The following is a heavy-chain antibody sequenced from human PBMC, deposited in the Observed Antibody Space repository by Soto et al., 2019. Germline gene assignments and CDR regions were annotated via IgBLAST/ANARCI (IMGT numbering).Heavy chain of an antibody. V-gene: IGHV4-34*01. CDR3: AREFLSGWQSQRSGFDY. J-gene: IGHJ4*02. D-gene: IGHD6-19*01. CDR1: GGSFSGYY. Sequence: SETLSLTCAVYGGSFSGYYWSWIRQPPGKGLEWIGEINHSGSTNYNPSLKSRVTISVDTSKNQFSLKLSSVTAADTAVYYCAREFLSGWQSQRSGFDYWAQGPLATVSS. CDR2: INHSGST.